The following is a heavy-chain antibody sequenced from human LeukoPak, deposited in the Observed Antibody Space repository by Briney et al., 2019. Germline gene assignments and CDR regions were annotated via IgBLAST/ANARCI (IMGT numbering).Heavy chain of an antibody. CDR2: INAGNGNT. CDR3: ARVRSRYSSSWPCY. J-gene: IGHJ4*02. Sequence: GASVKVSCKASGYTFTGYYMHWVRQAPGQRLEWMGWINAGNGNTKYSQKFQGRVTITRDTSASTAYMELSSLRSEDTAVYYCARVRSRYSSSWPCYWGQGTLVTVSS. CDR1: GYTFTGYY. D-gene: IGHD6-13*01. V-gene: IGHV1-3*01.